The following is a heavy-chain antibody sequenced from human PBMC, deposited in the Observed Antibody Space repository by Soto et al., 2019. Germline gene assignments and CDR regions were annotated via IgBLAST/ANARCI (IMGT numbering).Heavy chain of an antibody. CDR3: ARSNDRGPPYYYYYMDV. V-gene: IGHV4-59*01. J-gene: IGHJ6*03. Sequence: PSETLSLTCTVSGGSISSYYWSWIRQPPGKGLEWIGYIYYSGSTNYNPSLKSRVTISVDTSKNQFSLKLSSVTAADTAVYYCARSNDRGPPYYYYYMDVWGKGTTVTVSS. D-gene: IGHD2-8*01. CDR2: IYYSGST. CDR1: GGSISSYY.